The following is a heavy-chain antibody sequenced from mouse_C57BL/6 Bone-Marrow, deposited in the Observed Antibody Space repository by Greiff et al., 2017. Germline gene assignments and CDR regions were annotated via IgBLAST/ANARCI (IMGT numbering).Heavy chain of an antibody. V-gene: IGHV5-9*01. CDR1: GFTFSSYT. D-gene: IGHD2-5*01. CDR2: ISGGGGNT. J-gene: IGHJ1*03. CDR3: ARHGHYSNRCFDV. Sequence: DVQLVESGGGLVKPGGSLKLSCAASGFTFSSYTMSWVRQTPEKRLEWVATISGGGGNTYYPDSVKGRFTISRDNAKNTLYLQMSSLRSEDTALYYWARHGHYSNRCFDVWGTGTTVTVSS.